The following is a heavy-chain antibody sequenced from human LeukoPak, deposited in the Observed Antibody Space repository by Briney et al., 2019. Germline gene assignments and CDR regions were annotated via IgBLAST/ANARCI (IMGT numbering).Heavy chain of an antibody. CDR1: GFTFSPYA. D-gene: IGHD5-24*01. J-gene: IGHJ4*02. CDR3: ARCSRWLQLGNDY. CDR2: ISYDGSNE. Sequence: EGSLRLPCAASGFTFSPYAMHGVRQAPGRGLEGVAVISYDGSNEYYADSVKGRFTISRDNSKNTLYLQMNSLRAEDTAVYYCARCSRWLQLGNDYWGQGTLVTVSS. V-gene: IGHV3-30*16.